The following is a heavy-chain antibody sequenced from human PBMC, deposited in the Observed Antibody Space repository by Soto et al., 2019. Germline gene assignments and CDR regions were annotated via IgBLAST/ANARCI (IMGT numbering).Heavy chain of an antibody. D-gene: IGHD3-10*01. Sequence: LRLSCAASGFTFSDYYMSWIRQAPGKGLERVSYIGSSDNIIYYADSVKSRFTISRDNAKNSLYLQMNSLRAEDSAVYYCAREVGYYGNRGYFDYWGQGTMFTVSS. J-gene: IGHJ4*02. CDR2: IGSSDNII. V-gene: IGHV3-11*01. CDR3: AREVGYYGNRGYFDY. CDR1: GFTFSDYY.